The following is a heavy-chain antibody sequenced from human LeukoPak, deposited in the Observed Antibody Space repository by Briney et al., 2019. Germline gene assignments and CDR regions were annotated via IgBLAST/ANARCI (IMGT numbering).Heavy chain of an antibody. J-gene: IGHJ6*04. CDR3: AELGITMIGGV. CDR1: GFTVSSNY. V-gene: IGHV3-66*01. Sequence: PGGPLRLSCAASGFTVSSNYMTWVRQAPGKGLEWVSVIYSGGFTYYADSVKGRFTISRDNAKNSLYLQMNSLRAEDTAVYYCAELGITMIGGVWGKGTTVTISS. CDR2: IYSGGFT. D-gene: IGHD3-10*02.